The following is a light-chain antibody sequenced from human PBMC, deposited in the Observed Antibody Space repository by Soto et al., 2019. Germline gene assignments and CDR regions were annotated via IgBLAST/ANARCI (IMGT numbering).Light chain of an antibody. J-gene: IGKJ3*01. CDR1: QSVSSY. CDR3: QQRSNWPGA. Sequence: EIVLTQSPATLSLSPGERATLSCRASQSVSSYLAWYQQKPGQAPRLLIYDASNRATGIPARFSGSGSGTDFTLTISSLEPEDVAGYYCQQRSNWPGAFGPGTKVDIK. V-gene: IGKV3-11*01. CDR2: DAS.